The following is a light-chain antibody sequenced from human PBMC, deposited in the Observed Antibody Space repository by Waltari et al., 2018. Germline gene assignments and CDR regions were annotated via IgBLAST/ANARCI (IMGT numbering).Light chain of an antibody. CDR2: KVS. CDR3: GQGTHWP. CDR1: QSIVHSDGNTY. J-gene: IGKJ4*01. Sequence: DVVLTQSPLSLPITPGQTASSPCRSSQSIVHSDGNTYLSWYQQRPGQPPRLLIYKVSNRDAGVPDRFSGSGTGTDFTLKIRRVEAEDVGVYYCGQGTHWPFGGGTKVEIK. V-gene: IGKV2-30*02.